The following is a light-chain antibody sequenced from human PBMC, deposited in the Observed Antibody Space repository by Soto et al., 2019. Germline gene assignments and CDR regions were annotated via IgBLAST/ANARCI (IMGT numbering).Light chain of an antibody. J-gene: IGLJ3*02. CDR3: SSYITSGTRV. V-gene: IGLV2-14*03. CDR2: DVS. Sequence: QSALTQPASVSGSPGQSITISCTGTSSDVGGYNYVSWYQHHPGKAPKLMIYDVSNRPSGVSNRFSGSKSGNTASLTISELQAEDEADYYCSSYITSGTRVFGGGTKLTVL. CDR1: SSDVGGYNY.